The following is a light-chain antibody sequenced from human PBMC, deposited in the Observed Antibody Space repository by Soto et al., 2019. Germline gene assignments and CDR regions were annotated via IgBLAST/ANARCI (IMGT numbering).Light chain of an antibody. J-gene: IGKJ2*01. V-gene: IGKV3-15*01. CDR1: QSVSSN. Sequence: EIVLTQTPATLSVSPGDRVTLSCRASQSVSSNLAWYQQKPGQTPRLLIYGASTRATGVPPRFSGSRSGTEFTLTISSLQSEDFAVFYCQQYFNWPPYTFGQGTKLDFK. CDR3: QQYFNWPPYT. CDR2: GAS.